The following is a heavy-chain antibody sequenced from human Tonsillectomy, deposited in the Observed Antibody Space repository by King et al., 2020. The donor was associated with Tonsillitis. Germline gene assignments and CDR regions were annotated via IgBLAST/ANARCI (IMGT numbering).Heavy chain of an antibody. V-gene: IGHV3-48*01. D-gene: IGHD5-18*01. CDR2: ISTSSSTI. CDR3: ARGRGYTYGYPDY. Sequence: EVQLVESGGGLVQPGGSLRLSCAASGFTFSSYSMNWVRQAPGKGLEWVSYISTSSSTIYYADSVKGRFTISRDNAKNSLYLQLNSLRAEDMAVYYCARGRGYTYGYPDYWGQGTLVTVSS. J-gene: IGHJ4*02. CDR1: GFTFSSYS.